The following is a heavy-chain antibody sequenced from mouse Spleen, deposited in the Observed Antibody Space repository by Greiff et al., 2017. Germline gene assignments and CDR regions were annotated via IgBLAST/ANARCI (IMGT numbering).Heavy chain of an antibody. Sequence: DVKLVESGGGLVKPGGSLKLSCAASGFTFSSYTMSWVRQTPEKRLEWVATISSGGGNTYYPDSVKGRFTISRDNAKNTLYLQMSSLRSEDTALYYCATDEAQLGDYWGQGTTLTVSS. V-gene: IGHV5-9*01. D-gene: IGHD4-1*02. J-gene: IGHJ2*01. CDR2: ISSGGGNT. CDR3: ATDEAQLGDY. CDR1: GFTFSSYT.